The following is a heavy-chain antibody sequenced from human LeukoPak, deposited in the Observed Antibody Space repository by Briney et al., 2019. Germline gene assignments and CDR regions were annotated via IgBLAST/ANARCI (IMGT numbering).Heavy chain of an antibody. CDR1: GGSISSYY. D-gene: IGHD6-6*01. J-gene: IGHJ6*03. CDR2: IYYSGST. V-gene: IGHV4-59*01. Sequence: SETLSLTCTVSGGSISSYYGSWIRQPPGKGLEWIGYIYYSGSTNYNPSLKSRVTISVDTSKNQFSLKLSSVTAADTAVYYCARAEYSNYYYYYYMDVWGKGTTVTVSS. CDR3: ARAEYSNYYYYYYMDV.